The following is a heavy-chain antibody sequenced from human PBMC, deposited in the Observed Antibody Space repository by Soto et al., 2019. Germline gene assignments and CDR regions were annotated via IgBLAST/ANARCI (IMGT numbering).Heavy chain of an antibody. D-gene: IGHD6-13*01. Sequence: QVLLVQSGAELKKPGSSLKVSCKASGGSLSSYPISWLRQAPGQGLEWMGRIIPFLDKTDYAQKFQGRVTFTADKSTTTVYLELSSLTSDDTAVYSCARPVAAAVGYHWFDPWGQGTLVTVSS. CDR2: IIPFLDKT. J-gene: IGHJ5*02. CDR3: ARPVAAAVGYHWFDP. CDR1: GGSLSSYP. V-gene: IGHV1-69*02.